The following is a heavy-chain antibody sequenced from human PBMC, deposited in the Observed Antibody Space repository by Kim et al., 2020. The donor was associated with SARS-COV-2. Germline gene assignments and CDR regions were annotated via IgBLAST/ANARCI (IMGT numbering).Heavy chain of an antibody. J-gene: IGHJ6*02. Sequence: SETLSLTCTVSGGSISSYYWSWIRQPPGKGLEWIGYIYYSGSTNYNPSLKSRVTISVDTSKNQFSLKLSSVTAADTAVYYCARGGYSYGYGTYYYYGMDVWGQGTTVTVSS. CDR3: ARGGYSYGYGTYYYYGMDV. CDR1: GGSISSYY. D-gene: IGHD5-18*01. CDR2: IYYSGST. V-gene: IGHV4-59*01.